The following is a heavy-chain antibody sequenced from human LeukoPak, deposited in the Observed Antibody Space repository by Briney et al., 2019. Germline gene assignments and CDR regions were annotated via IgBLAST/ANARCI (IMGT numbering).Heavy chain of an antibody. V-gene: IGHV3-21*01. CDR1: RFTFSSYS. D-gene: IGHD3-22*01. CDR3: AREGVVVIGFDY. J-gene: IGHJ4*02. CDR2: IISSSSYI. Sequence: KPGGSLRLSCAPSRFTFSSYSMNWVRQAPGKGLEWVSSIISSSSYIYYADSVKGRFTISRDNAKNSLYLQMNSLRAEGTAVYYCAREGVVVIGFDYWGQGTLVTVSS.